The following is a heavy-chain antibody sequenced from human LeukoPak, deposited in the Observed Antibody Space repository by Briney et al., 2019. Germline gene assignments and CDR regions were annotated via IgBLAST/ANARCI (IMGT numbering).Heavy chain of an antibody. Sequence: PGRSLRLSCAASGSTFSSYGMHWVRQAPGKGLEWVALIWYDGNNKYYADSVKGRFTISRDNSKNTLYLQMDSLRAEDTAVYYCARKGYSGYDNYYFDNWGQGTLVTVSS. CDR2: IWYDGNNK. J-gene: IGHJ4*02. CDR3: ARKGYSGYDNYYFDN. V-gene: IGHV3-33*01. CDR1: GSTFSSYG. D-gene: IGHD5-12*01.